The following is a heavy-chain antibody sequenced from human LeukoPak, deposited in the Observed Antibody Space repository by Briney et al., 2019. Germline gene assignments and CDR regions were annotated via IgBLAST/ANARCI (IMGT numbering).Heavy chain of an antibody. CDR1: GFTFSSYS. Sequence: NPGGSLRLSXAASGFTFSSYSMNWVRQAPGKGMEWVSSISSSSSYIYHADSVKGRFTISRDNAKNSLYLQMNSLRAEDTAVYYCARDRYSSSDFDYWGQGTLVTVSS. CDR3: ARDRYSSSDFDY. D-gene: IGHD6-6*01. J-gene: IGHJ4*02. CDR2: ISSSSSYI. V-gene: IGHV3-21*01.